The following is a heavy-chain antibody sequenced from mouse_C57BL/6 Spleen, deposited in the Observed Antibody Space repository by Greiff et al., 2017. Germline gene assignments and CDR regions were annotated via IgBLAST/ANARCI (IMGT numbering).Heavy chain of an antibody. J-gene: IGHJ1*03. Sequence: DVKLVESGGGLVQPGGSLKLSCAASGFTFSDYYMYWVRQTPEKRLEWVAYISNGGGSTYYPDTVKGRFTISRDNAKNTLYLQMSRLKSEDTAMYYCARGPWYFDVWGTGTTVTVSS. CDR3: ARGPWYFDV. CDR2: ISNGGGST. CDR1: GFTFSDYY. V-gene: IGHV5-12*01.